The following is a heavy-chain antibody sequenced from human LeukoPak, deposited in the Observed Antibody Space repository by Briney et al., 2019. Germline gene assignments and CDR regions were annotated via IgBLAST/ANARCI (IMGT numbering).Heavy chain of an antibody. CDR2: ISGSGGRT. Sequence: TGGSLRLSCAASGFTFSNYAMIWVGQAPGKGLEWVSVISGSGGRTYYADSVKRRFTISRDNSKNTLYLQMNSLRAEDTAIYYCAKDGYSSGWPPEYFQHWGQGTLVTVSS. V-gene: IGHV3-23*01. CDR1: GFTFSNYA. D-gene: IGHD6-19*01. J-gene: IGHJ1*01. CDR3: AKDGYSSGWPPEYFQH.